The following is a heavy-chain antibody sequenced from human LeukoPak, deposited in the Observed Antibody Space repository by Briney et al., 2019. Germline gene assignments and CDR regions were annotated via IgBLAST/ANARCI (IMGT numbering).Heavy chain of an antibody. CDR3: ARSDCSSTSCYAFDI. CDR2: IYYSGST. Sequence: PSETLSLTCTVSGGSFSSSSYSWGWIRQPPGKGVEWIGSIYYSGSTYYNPSLKSRVTISVDTSKNQFSLKLSSVTAADTAVYYCARSDCSSTSCYAFDIWGQGTMVTVSS. J-gene: IGHJ3*02. V-gene: IGHV4-39*01. CDR1: GGSFSSSSYS. D-gene: IGHD2-2*01.